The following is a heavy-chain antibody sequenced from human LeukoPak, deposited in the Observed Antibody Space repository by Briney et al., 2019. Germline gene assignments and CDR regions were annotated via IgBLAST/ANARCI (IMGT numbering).Heavy chain of an antibody. CDR3: ARAIPAGYCSGSNCYALDS. CDR1: GGSFSTYA. Sequence: SVKVSCKTSGGSFSTYAYSWVRQAPGQGLEWVGGIIPIFDIANYAQNFQGRLTITADEATTTVFMELSTLRSDDTAVYYCARAIPAGYCSGSNCYALDSWGQGTLVTVSS. V-gene: IGHV1-69*13. J-gene: IGHJ4*02. CDR2: IIPIFDIA. D-gene: IGHD2-2*03.